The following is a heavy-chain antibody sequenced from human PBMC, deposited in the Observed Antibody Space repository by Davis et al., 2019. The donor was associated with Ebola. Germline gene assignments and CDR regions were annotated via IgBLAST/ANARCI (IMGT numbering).Heavy chain of an antibody. CDR2: IYYSGST. V-gene: IGHV4-30-4*01. Sequence: SETLSLTCTVSGGSISSGDYYWSWIRQPPGKGLEWIGYIYYSGSTNYNPSLKSRVTISVDTSKNQFSLKLSSVTAADTAVYYCARVSSTVTTGWFDPWGQGTLVTVSS. D-gene: IGHD4-17*01. CDR1: GGSISSGDYY. CDR3: ARVSSTVTTGWFDP. J-gene: IGHJ5*02.